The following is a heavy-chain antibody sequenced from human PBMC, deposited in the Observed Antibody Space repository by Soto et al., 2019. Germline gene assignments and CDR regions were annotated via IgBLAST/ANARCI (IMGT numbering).Heavy chain of an antibody. CDR1: GFSVSSNY. D-gene: IGHD3-16*01. CDR2: IYSGGTT. J-gene: IGHJ4*02. CDR3: ARGDYGPFDS. V-gene: IGHV3-53*04. Sequence: EVQLVESGGGLVQPGGSLRLSCAASGFSVSSNYINWVRQAPGKGLEWVSVIYSGGTTYYADSVKGRFTISRHDSNNTVFLQLNSLRPEDTAVYYCARGDYGPFDSWGQGTLVTVSS.